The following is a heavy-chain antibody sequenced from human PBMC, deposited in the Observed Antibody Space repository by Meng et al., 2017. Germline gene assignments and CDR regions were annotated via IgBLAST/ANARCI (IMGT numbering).Heavy chain of an antibody. CDR1: GGPISRGGYY. D-gene: IGHD3-22*01. J-gene: IGHJ2*01. CDR3: ARVHYYDSSGYNNWYFDL. CDR2: IYYSGST. V-gene: IGHV4-31*01. Sequence: QPQAPAPMRLTPSQTLSLTCTVAGGPISRGGYYWSWIREHPGKGLEWIGYIYYSGSTYYNPSLKSLVTISVDTSKNQFSLKLSSVTAADTAVYYCARVHYYDSSGYNNWYFDLWGRGTLVTVSS.